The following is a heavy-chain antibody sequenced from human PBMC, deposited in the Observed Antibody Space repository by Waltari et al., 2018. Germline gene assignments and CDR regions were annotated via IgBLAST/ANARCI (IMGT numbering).Heavy chain of an antibody. CDR3: ATLGAYLGAFEV. Sequence: EVQLVETGGALIHPGGSLRLSCAASEFIVRNNYMAWVRQAPGKGLEWVSVIYAGGGSDSADSVVGRFTISRDNSKNTLYLEMNALRPDDTAVYYCATLGAYLGAFEVWGRGTMVTVSS. V-gene: IGHV3-53*02. CDR2: IYAGGGS. CDR1: EFIVRNNY. J-gene: IGHJ3*01. D-gene: IGHD3-16*01.